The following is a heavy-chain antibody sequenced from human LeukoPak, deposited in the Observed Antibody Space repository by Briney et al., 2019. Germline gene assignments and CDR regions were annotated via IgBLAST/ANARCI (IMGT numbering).Heavy chain of an antibody. CDR1: GFTFSIYA. CDR2: ISGSGGST. V-gene: IGHV3-23*01. J-gene: IGHJ4*02. D-gene: IGHD3-3*01. CDR3: AKDGAADDFWSGYYVDY. Sequence: GGSLRLSCAASGFTFSIYAMSWVRQAPGKGLEWVSTISGSGGSTFYADSVKGRFTISRDNSRNTLYLQMNSLRAEDTGVYYCAKDGAADDFWSGYYVDYWGQGTLVTVSS.